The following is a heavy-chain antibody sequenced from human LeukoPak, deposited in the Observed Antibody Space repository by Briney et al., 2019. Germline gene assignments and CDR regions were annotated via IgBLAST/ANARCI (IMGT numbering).Heavy chain of an antibody. CDR1: GFTFSSLG. D-gene: IGHD6-13*01. Sequence: GGSPRLSCAASGFTFSSLGMSWVRQAPGKGLEWVSTISGSGGIIDYADSVKGRFTFSRDNSRNMVYLQMNSLRAEDTAVYYCAKTRAAAGIPRDYFDYWGQGTLVTVSS. J-gene: IGHJ4*02. V-gene: IGHV3-23*01. CDR3: AKTRAAAGIPRDYFDY. CDR2: ISGSGGII.